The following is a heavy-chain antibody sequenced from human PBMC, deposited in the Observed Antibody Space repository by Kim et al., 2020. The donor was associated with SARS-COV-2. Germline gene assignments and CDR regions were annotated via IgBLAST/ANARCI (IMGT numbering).Heavy chain of an antibody. J-gene: IGHJ4*02. CDR1: GFTFSNNG. CDR3: TGHGSGSS. CDR2: ILAYETGT. D-gene: IGHD3-10*01. V-gene: IGHV3-23*01. Sequence: GGSLRLSCTASGFTFSNNGMSWVRQPPGKGLELVSDILAYETGTYYADSVKGRFSISRDNSKNTVYLQMNSLRGEDTAVYYCTGHGSGSSWGQGTLVTVSS.